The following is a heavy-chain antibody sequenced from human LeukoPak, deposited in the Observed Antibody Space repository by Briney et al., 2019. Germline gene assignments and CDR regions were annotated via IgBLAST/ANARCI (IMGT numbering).Heavy chain of an antibody. J-gene: IGHJ6*03. D-gene: IGHD2-21*02. CDR2: IYHSGST. V-gene: IGHV4-4*02. Sequence: PSETLSLTCAVSGGSISSSNWWSWVRQPPGKGLEWIGEIYHSGSTNYIPSLKSRVTISVDKSKNQFSLKLSSVTAADTAVYYCAKETDYYYYYMDVWGKGTTVTVSS. CDR1: GGSISSSNW. CDR3: AKETDYYYYYMDV.